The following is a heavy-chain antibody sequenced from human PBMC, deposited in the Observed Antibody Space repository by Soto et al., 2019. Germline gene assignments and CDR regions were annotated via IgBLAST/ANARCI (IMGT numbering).Heavy chain of an antibody. V-gene: IGHV4-59*01. CDR3: ASSGGARGLDYYYYYGMDV. D-gene: IGHD3-16*01. J-gene: IGHJ6*02. CDR2: IYYSGST. Sequence: RSLTCTVSGGSISSYYWSWIRQPPGKGLEWIGYIYYSGSTNYNPSLKSRVTISVDTSKNQFSLKLSSVTAADTAVYYCASSGGARGLDYYYYYGMDVWGQGTTVTVSS. CDR1: GGSISSYY.